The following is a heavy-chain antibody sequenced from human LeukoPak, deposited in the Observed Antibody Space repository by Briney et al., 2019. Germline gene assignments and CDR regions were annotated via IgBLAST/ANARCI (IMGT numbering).Heavy chain of an antibody. J-gene: IGHJ4*02. Sequence: PSETLSLTCTVSGGSISSYYWSWIRQPPGKGLEWIGYIYYSGSTNYNPSLKSRVTISVDTSKNQFSLKLSSVTAADTAVYYCARDPYYGSGSYNYFDYWGQGTLVTVSS. V-gene: IGHV4-59*01. CDR2: IYYSGST. CDR3: ARDPYYGSGSYNYFDY. D-gene: IGHD3-10*01. CDR1: GGSISSYY.